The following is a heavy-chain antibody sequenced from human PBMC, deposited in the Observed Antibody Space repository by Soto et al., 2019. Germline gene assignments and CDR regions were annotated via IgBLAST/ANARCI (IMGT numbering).Heavy chain of an antibody. J-gene: IGHJ6*02. Sequence: APVKVSCKASGYTFTSYGISWVRQAPGQGLEWMGIINPSGGSTSYAQKFQGRVTMTRDTSTSTVYMELSSLRSEDTAVYYCARGFRGGSSWYVYYYYGMDVWGQGTTVTVSS. CDR1: GYTFTSYG. V-gene: IGHV1-46*01. CDR3: ARGFRGGSSWYVYYYYGMDV. CDR2: INPSGGST. D-gene: IGHD6-13*01.